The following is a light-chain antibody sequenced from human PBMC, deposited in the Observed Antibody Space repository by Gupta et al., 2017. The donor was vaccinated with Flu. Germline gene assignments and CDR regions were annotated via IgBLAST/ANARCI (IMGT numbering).Light chain of an antibody. V-gene: IGLV4-69*01. Sequence: VKITCTVSSGYSNYDIAWHQQQPEKSPRNLMKINSDGSHNKGDGIPDRFSRARSGSERYLTIPSLQSEDEDDYYWQTWETDVVFGGGTKLTVL. CDR3: QTWETDVV. CDR1: SGYSNYD. J-gene: IGLJ2*01. CDR2: INSDGSH.